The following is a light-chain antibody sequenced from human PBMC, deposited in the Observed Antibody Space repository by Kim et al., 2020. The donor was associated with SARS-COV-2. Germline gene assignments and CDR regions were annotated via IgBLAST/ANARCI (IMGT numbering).Light chain of an antibody. CDR1: ESINTY. CDR2: DAS. CDR3: QQYNDWPPGDT. V-gene: IGKV3-15*01. J-gene: IGKJ2*01. Sequence: EIVMTQSPATLSVSPGERATLSCRPSESINTYLAWYQQKPGQAPRLLMYDASTRATGIPARFSGSGSGTEFTLTISSLQSEDFAVYYCQQYNDWPPGDTFGQGTKLEI.